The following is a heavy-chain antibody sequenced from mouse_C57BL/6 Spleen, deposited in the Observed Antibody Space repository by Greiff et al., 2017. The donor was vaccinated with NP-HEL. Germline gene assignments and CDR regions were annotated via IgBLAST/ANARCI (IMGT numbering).Heavy chain of an antibody. J-gene: IGHJ4*01. CDR3: ARSLYYDYLYAMDY. CDR2: IRNKANGYTT. D-gene: IGHD2-4*01. V-gene: IGHV7-3*01. CDR1: GFTFTDYY. Sequence: EVKVVESGGGLVQPGGSLSLSCAASGFTFTDYYMSWVRQPPGKALEWLGFIRNKANGYTTEYSASVKGRFTISRDNSQSILYLQMNALRAEDSATYYCARSLYYDYLYAMDYWGQGTSVTVSS.